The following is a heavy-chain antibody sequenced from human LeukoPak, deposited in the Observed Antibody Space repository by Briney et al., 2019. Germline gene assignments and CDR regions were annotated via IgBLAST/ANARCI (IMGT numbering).Heavy chain of an antibody. CDR2: INRDGTGT. D-gene: IGHD1-26*01. CDR1: GFIFSDYW. J-gene: IGHJ1*01. V-gene: IGHV3-74*01. CDR3: ARDGIVVATQHFLH. Sequence: GGSLRLSCAPSGFIFSDYWFHWVRQTPGQGLVWVAAINRDGTGTSHADSVKGRFTISRDNSKNTLFLQMNSLRAEDTAVYYCARDGIVVATQHFLHWGQGTLVTVSS.